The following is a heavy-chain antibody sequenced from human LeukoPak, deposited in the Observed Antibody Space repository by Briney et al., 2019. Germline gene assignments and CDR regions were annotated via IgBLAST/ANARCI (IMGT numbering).Heavy chain of an antibody. CDR2: IYTSGST. J-gene: IGHJ3*02. CDR1: GGSISSYY. CDR3: ARGDIVVGPNPLWNAFDI. Sequence: SETLSLTCTVSGGSISSYYWSWIRQPAGKGLEWIRRIYTSGSTNYNPSLKSRVTMSVDTSKNQFSLKLSSVTAADTAVYYCARGDIVVGPNPLWNAFDIWGQGTMVTVSS. D-gene: IGHD2-2*01. V-gene: IGHV4-4*07.